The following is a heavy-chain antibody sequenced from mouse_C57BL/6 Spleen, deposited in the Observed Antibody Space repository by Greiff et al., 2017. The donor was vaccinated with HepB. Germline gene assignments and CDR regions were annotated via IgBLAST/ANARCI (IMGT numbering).Heavy chain of an antibody. CDR1: GFTFSSYG. CDR3: ARQGSNYDAMDY. Sequence: EVQVVESGGDLVKPGGSLKLSCAASGFTFSSYGMSWVRQTPDKRLEWVATISSGGSYTYYPDSVKGRFTISRDNAKNTLYLQMSSLKSEDTAMYYCARQGSNYDAMDYWGQGTSVTVSS. V-gene: IGHV5-6*01. CDR2: ISSGGSYT. D-gene: IGHD1-1*01. J-gene: IGHJ4*01.